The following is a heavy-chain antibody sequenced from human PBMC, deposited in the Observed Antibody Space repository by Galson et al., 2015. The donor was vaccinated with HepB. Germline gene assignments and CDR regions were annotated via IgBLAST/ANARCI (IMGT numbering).Heavy chain of an antibody. CDR2: ISYDGSNK. J-gene: IGHJ6*02. CDR3: ARDWIPYYYYGMDV. Sequence: SLRLSCAASGFTFSSFGMHWVRQAPGKGLEWAAVISYDGSNKYYADSVKGRFTISRDNSRNTLYLQMNSLRAEDTAVYYCARDWIPYYYYGMDVWGQGTTVTVSS. CDR1: GFTFSSFG. V-gene: IGHV3-30*03. D-gene: IGHD5-18*01.